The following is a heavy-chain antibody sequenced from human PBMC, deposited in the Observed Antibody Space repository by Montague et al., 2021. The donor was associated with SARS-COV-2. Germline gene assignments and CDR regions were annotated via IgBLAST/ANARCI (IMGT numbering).Heavy chain of an antibody. D-gene: IGHD3-16*01. V-gene: IGHV4-59*08. CDR2: IFKNGDI. CDR1: GGSITNDD. CDR3: ARYYERSLDV. J-gene: IGHJ6*02. Sequence: SETLSLTCTVSGGSITNDDWSWIRRPPGKGLEWIVNIFKNGDIDXNPSLRSRVIISVDTSRSQFSLKVTSVTAADTAAYYCARYYERSLDVWGQGTTVTVSS.